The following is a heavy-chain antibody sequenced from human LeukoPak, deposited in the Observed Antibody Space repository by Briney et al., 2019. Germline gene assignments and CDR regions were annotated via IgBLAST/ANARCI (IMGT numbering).Heavy chain of an antibody. CDR1: GGSINTGSYY. CDR3: ARGASPRSFDY. Sequence: SETLSLTCTVSGGSINTGSYYWGWIRQPPGKGLEWIGEINHSGSTNYNPSLKSRVTISVDTSKNQFSLKLSSVTAADTAVYYCARGASPRSFDYWGQGTLVTVSS. J-gene: IGHJ4*02. V-gene: IGHV4-39*07. CDR2: INHSGST.